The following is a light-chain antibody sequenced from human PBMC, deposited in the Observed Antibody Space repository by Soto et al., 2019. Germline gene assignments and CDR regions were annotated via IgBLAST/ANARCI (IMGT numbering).Light chain of an antibody. J-gene: IGKJ4*01. CDR2: DAS. Sequence: DIQMTQSPSSLSASVGDRVTITCQASQDISNYLNWYQQKPGKAPTLLIYDASNLETGVASRFRGSGSGTDFTFTISSLQPEDIATYYCQQYDNLPSLTFGGGTKVEIK. CDR1: QDISNY. CDR3: QQYDNLPSLT. V-gene: IGKV1-33*01.